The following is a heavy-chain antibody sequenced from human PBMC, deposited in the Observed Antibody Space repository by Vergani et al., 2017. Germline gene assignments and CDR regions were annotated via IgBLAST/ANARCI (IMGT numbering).Heavy chain of an antibody. V-gene: IGHV1-69*18. Sequence: QVQLVQSGAEVKKPGASVKVSCKASGGTFSSYAISWVRQAPGQGLEWMGRIIPIFGTANYAQKFQGRVTITADESTSTAYMELSSLRSEDTAVYYCARWAMTTVTTALDYWGQGTLVTVSS. CDR2: IIPIFGTA. J-gene: IGHJ4*02. D-gene: IGHD4-17*01. CDR3: ARWAMTTVTTALDY. CDR1: GGTFSSYA.